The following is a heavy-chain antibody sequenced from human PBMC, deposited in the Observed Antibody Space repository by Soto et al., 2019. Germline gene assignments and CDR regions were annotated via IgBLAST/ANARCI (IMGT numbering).Heavy chain of an antibody. J-gene: IGHJ4*02. CDR2: IYPDDSDT. CDR1: GFGFTDYC. D-gene: IGHD3-10*01. CDR3: ARALYVSKNYFKPHAY. Sequence: GESLKISCKGSGFGFTDYCIALVLQMPGKGLEWMGIIYPDDSDTRYSPSFQGQVTISADKSISTAYLQWSSLEASDTAIYYCARALYVSKNYFKPHAYWGQGTLVTVSS. V-gene: IGHV5-51*01.